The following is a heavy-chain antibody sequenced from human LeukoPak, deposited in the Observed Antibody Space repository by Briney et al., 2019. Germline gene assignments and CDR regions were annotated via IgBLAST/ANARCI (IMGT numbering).Heavy chain of an antibody. V-gene: IGHV1-69*05. CDR3: ARDSSSYRYYFDY. Sequence: SVKVSSKASGGTFSSYAISWVRQAPGQGLEWMGGIIPIFGTANYAQKFQGRVTITTDESTSTAYMELSSLRSEDTAVYYCARDSSSYRYYFDYWGQGTLVTVSS. J-gene: IGHJ4*02. CDR2: IIPIFGTA. D-gene: IGHD6-13*01. CDR1: GGTFSSYA.